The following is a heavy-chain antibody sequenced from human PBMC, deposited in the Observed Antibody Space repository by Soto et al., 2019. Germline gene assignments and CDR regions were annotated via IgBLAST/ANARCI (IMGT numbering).Heavy chain of an antibody. V-gene: IGHV3-7*01. Sequence: GGSLRLSCAASGFTFTNYWMSWVRQAPGKGLEWVANIQEDGSEKNYVDSVKGRFTISRDNAKKSLSLQMNSLRAEDTAVYYCARGRTSVTGTHCHFDYWGQGTLVTVSS. D-gene: IGHD4-4*01. CDR1: GFTFTNYW. CDR2: IQEDGSEK. CDR3: ARGRTSVTGTHCHFDY. J-gene: IGHJ4*02.